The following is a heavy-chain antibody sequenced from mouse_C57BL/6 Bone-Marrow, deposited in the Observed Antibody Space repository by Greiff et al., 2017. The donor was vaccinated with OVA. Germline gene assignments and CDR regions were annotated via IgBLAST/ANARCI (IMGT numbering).Heavy chain of an antibody. V-gene: IGHV1-7*01. Sequence: QVQLKESGAELAKPGASVKLSCKASGYTFTSYWMHWVKQRPGKGLEWIGYINPSSGYTKYNQKFKDKATLTADKSSSTAYMQLSSLTYEDSAVYYCASHSKAWFAYWGQGTLVTVSA. CDR1: GYTFTSYW. CDR2: INPSSGYT. D-gene: IGHD2-5*01. CDR3: ASHSKAWFAY. J-gene: IGHJ3*01.